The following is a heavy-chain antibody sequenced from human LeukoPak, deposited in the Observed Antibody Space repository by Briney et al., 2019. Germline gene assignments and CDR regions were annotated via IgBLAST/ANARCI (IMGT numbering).Heavy chain of an antibody. Sequence: PSETLSLTCTVSGGSISSYYWSWIRQPPGKGLEWIGEINHSGSTNYNPSLKSRVTISVDTSKNQFSLKLSSVTAADTAVYYCARLFSDGDGPDYWGQGTLVTVSS. D-gene: IGHD4-17*01. CDR1: GGSISSYY. V-gene: IGHV4-34*01. CDR3: ARLFSDGDGPDY. J-gene: IGHJ4*02. CDR2: INHSGST.